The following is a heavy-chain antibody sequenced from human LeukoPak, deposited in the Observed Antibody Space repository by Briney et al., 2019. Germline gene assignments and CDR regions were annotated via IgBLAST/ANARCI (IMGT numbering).Heavy chain of an antibody. CDR2: IIPILGIA. CDR1: GGTFSSYA. J-gene: IGHJ4*02. D-gene: IGHD3-3*01. CDR3: ARSNYDFWRVSYFDY. V-gene: IGHV1-69*04. Sequence: ASVKASCKASGGTFSSYAISWVRQAPGQGLEWMGRIIPILGIANYAQKFQGRVTITADKSTSTAYMELSSLRSEDAAVYYCARSNYDFWRVSYFDYWGQGTLVTVSS.